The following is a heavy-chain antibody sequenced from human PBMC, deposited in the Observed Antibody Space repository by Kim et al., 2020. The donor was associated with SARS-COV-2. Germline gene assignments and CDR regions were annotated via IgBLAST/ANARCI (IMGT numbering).Heavy chain of an antibody. D-gene: IGHD4-17*01. V-gene: IGHV1-2*02. CDR3: ARSDPPTTGTTIWGMVV. CDR1: GYTFTAFY. Sequence: ASVKVSCKTSGYTFTAFYMHWVRQAPGQGLEWMGWINPNSGGTNYAQKFQGRVTMTGDTYINTAYMELRRLRADDTAVSHCARSDPPTTGTTIWGMVVRG. CDR2: INPNSGGT. J-gene: IGHJ6*01.